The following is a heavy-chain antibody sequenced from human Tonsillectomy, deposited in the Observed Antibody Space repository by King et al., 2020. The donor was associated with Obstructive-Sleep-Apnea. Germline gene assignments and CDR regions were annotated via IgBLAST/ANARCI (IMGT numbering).Heavy chain of an antibody. Sequence: VQLVESGGGLVQPGGSLRLSCAASGFTFSSYIMNWVRQAPGKGLEWVSYISGSSITIYYSDSVKGRFTISRDNAKNSLYLQMNSLRAGDTAVYYCARDRGGYSYGYDYFDYWGQGTLVTVSS. D-gene: IGHD5-18*01. CDR3: ARDRGGYSYGYDYFDY. J-gene: IGHJ4*02. V-gene: IGHV3-48*04. CDR1: GFTFSSYI. CDR2: ISGSSITI.